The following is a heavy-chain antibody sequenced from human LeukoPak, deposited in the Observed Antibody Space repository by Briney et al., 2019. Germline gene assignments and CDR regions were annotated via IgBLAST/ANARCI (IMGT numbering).Heavy chain of an antibody. CDR3: ARWEGGSYYDFDY. CDR2: INRSGST. J-gene: IGHJ4*02. CDR1: GGSFSGDY. V-gene: IGHV4-34*01. Sequence: SETLSLTCAVYGGSFSGDYWSWIRQPPGTGLEWIGEINRSGSTNYNPSLKSRVTISVDTSKNQFSLKLSSVTAADTAVYYCARWEGGSYYDFDYWGQGTLVTVSS. D-gene: IGHD1-26*01.